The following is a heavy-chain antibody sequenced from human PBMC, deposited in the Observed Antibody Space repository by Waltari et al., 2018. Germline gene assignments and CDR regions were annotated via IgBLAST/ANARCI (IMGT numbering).Heavy chain of an antibody. J-gene: IGHJ5*02. Sequence: QVQLQESGPGLVKPSETLSLTCTVSGVSISSYYWSWIRQPPGKGLEWIGEIYYNWGSHYNPSLKSRVTISLDTSKNQFSLTLTSVTAADTAVYYCARFRGRPVGSHPIDLWGQGTRVTVSS. V-gene: IGHV4-59*01. D-gene: IGHD3-10*01. CDR3: ARFRGRPVGSHPIDL. CDR2: IYYNWGS. CDR1: GVSISSYY.